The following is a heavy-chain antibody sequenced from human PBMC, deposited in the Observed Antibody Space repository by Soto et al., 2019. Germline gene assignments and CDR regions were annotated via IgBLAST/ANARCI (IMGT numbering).Heavy chain of an antibody. CDR2: MCYSGNT. D-gene: IGHD6-19*01. V-gene: IGHV4-39*01. Sequence: PSETLSLTCTVSGGPITSLSFCWGWIRQPPGKGLAWIGTMCYSGNTYYNPSLQSRVTISVDTSKNQFSLTLSSVTAADTAVYYCARLDGNSADYYYGMDVWGRGTTVTVSS. CDR1: GGPITSLSFC. J-gene: IGHJ6*02. CDR3: ARLDGNSADYYYGMDV.